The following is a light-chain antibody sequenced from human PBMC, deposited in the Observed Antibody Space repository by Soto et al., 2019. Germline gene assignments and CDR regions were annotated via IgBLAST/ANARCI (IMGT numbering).Light chain of an antibody. CDR1: QSISNN. Sequence: EIVMTQSPATLSVSPGERATLSCRASQSISNNLAWYHQRPGQAPRLLIYGASTRATGIPARFSGSGSGTEFTLTMSSLQSEDFAVYYCQQYNNWWTFGQGTRVEIK. CDR3: QQYNNWWT. J-gene: IGKJ1*01. V-gene: IGKV3-15*01. CDR2: GAS.